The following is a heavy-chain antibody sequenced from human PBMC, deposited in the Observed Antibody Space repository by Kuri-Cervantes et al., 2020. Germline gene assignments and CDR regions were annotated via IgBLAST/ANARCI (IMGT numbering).Heavy chain of an antibody. Sequence: GASLKISYAASGFTFSSYGMHWVRQAPDKGLECVAVRSYDGNNKYYADPVKVRFTISRATSKNTRYLQMNSRRVEYTAVYYCARARASSGCYRTSYGMDFWGQGTTVTVSS. CDR1: GFTFSSYG. J-gene: IGHJ6*02. V-gene: IGHV3-30*03. CDR3: ARARASSGCYRTSYGMDF. CDR2: RSYDGNNK. D-gene: IGHD3-22*01.